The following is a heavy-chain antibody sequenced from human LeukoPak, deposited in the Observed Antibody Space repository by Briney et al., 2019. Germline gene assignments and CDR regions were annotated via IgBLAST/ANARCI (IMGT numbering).Heavy chain of an antibody. CDR1: GYTFTGYF. D-gene: IGHD3-16*01. CDR2: INPNNGFT. J-gene: IGHJ4*02. CDR3: ARAWGSLYYFDY. Sequence: ASVTVSCKASGYTFTGYFLHWVRQAPGQGLEWMGWINPNNGFTNYTQKFKGRLTMTRDTSISTAYMELNRLTSDDTAVFYCARAWGSLYYFDYWGQGTPVTVSS. V-gene: IGHV1-2*02.